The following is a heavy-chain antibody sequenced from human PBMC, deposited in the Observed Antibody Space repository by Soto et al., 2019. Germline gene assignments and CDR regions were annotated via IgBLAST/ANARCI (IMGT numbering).Heavy chain of an antibody. CDR2: ISNSGSPI. J-gene: IGHJ4*02. CDR1: GFTFSSYE. V-gene: IGHV3-48*03. CDR3: ARDNRPVDY. Sequence: GSLRLSCAATGFTFSSYEMNWVRQAPGKGLEWVSYISNSGSPIYYADSVKGRFTISRDNAKNSLYLQMNSLRAEDTAVYYCARDNRPVDYWGQGTLVTVSS.